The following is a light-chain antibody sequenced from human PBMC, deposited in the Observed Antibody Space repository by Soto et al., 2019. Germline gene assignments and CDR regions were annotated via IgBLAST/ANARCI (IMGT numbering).Light chain of an antibody. CDR2: GAS. Sequence: DIQMTQSPSSLSVSVGDRVTITCQANQDIKTFLHWYQQKPGKAPKVLIYGASYLEPGVPSRSSGTGSGTDFTFTISSLQPEDIATYYCQQYDSVPLTFGGGTKVDIK. V-gene: IGKV1-33*01. J-gene: IGKJ4*01. CDR3: QQYDSVPLT. CDR1: QDIKTF.